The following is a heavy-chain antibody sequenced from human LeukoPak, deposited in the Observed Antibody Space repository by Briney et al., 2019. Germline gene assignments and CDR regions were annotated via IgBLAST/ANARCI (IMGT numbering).Heavy chain of an antibody. V-gene: IGHV3-23*01. CDR1: GFTFNSYA. Sequence: PGGSLRLSCAASGFTFNSYAMAWVRQAPGKGLEWVSVIGRSGGGIQYVDSVKGRFTISRDNSKNTLYLQMNSLRAEDTAVYHCARDQGGGSSSWPTRYYFDYWGQGTLVTVS. CDR2: IGRSGGGI. D-gene: IGHD6-13*01. CDR3: ARDQGGGSSSWPTRYYFDY. J-gene: IGHJ4*02.